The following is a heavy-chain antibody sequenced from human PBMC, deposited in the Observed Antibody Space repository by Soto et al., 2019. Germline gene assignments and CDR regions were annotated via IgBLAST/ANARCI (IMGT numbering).Heavy chain of an antibody. V-gene: IGHV1-18*01. CDR3: XXXXXXXSDY. CDR1: GYTFTSYG. J-gene: IGHJ4*02. Sequence: QVQLVQSGAEVKKPGASVKVSCKASGYTFTSYGISWVRQAPGQGLEWMGWISAYNGNTNYAQKLKGRVTMTTDTXXXXXXXXXXXXXXXXXXXXXXXXXXXXXSDYWGQGTLVTVSS. CDR2: ISAYNGNT.